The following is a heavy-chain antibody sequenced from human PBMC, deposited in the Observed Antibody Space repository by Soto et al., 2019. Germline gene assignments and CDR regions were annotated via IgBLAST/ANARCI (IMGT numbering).Heavy chain of an antibody. V-gene: IGHV4-30-4*01. CDR2: IFYNGNT. CDR1: SGSISSGDYY. CDR3: ARGRFGEIHDC. J-gene: IGHJ4*02. Sequence: SETLSLTCTVSSGSISSGDYYWSCLRQPPGKGLEWIGYIFYNGNTHYNASLKSRVTISVDTSKNQFSLRLTSVTAADTAVYYCARGRFGEIHDCWGQGTLVTVSS. D-gene: IGHD3-16*01.